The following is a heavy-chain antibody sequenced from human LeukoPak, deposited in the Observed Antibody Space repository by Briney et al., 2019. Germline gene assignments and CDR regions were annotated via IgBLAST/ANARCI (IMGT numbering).Heavy chain of an antibody. CDR3: ASPHPRAPIDY. CDR2: IYYSGST. Sequence: PSETLSLTCTVSGGSISSSSYYWGWIRQPPGKGLEWIGSIYYSGSTYYNPSLKSRVTISVDTSKNQFSLKLSSVTAADTAVYYCASPHPRAPIDYWGQGTLVTVSS. J-gene: IGHJ4*02. V-gene: IGHV4-39*07. CDR1: GGSISSSSYY.